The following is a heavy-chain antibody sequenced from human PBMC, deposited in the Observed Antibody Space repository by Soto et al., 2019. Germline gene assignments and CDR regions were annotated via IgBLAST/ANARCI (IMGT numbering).Heavy chain of an antibody. CDR2: VYHTGST. CDR3: ATLPPRIVVTILPIPS. D-gene: IGHD2-21*01. V-gene: IGHV4-4*02. J-gene: IGHJ4*02. CDR1: GDSISSTHW. Sequence: QVQLRQSGPRLARPSGTLSLTCVVSGDSISSTHWWTWVRQTPGTGLEWIGEVYHTGSTKYNPSPENRVTISLDKSNNQSSLNLKSLTAADTAVYYCATLPPRIVVTILPIPSWGPGTQVTVSS.